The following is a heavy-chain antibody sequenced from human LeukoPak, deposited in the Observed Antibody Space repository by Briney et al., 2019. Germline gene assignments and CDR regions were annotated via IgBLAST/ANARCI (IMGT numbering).Heavy chain of an antibody. CDR1: GYTFTDYY. D-gene: IGHD2/OR15-2a*01. V-gene: IGHV1-2*02. CDR2: INPNTGGT. J-gene: IGHJ3*02. Sequence: GASVKVSCQASGYTFTDYYMHWLRQPPGQGLEWMGWINPNTGGTNYAQKFQGRVTMTRDTSISTAYMEVSRLRSDDTAVDYCAGDVLGAEGAFDIWGQGTMVTVSS. CDR3: AGDVLGAEGAFDI.